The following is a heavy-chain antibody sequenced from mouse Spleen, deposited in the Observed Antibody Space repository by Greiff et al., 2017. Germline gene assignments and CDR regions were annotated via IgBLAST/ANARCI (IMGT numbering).Heavy chain of an antibody. V-gene: IGHV1-80*01. Sequence: QVQLQQSGAELVRPGSSVKISCKASGYAFSSYWMNWVKQRPGQGLEWIGQIYPGDGDTNYNGKFKGKATLTADKSSSTAYMQLSSLTSEDSAVYLRASDTVVATEFDYWGQGTTLTVSS. D-gene: IGHD1-1*01. CDR2: IYPGDGDT. CDR1: GYAFSSYW. CDR3: ASDTVVATEFDY. J-gene: IGHJ2*01.